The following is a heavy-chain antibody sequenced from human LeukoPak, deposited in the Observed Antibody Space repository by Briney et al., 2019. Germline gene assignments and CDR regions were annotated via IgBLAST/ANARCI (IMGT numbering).Heavy chain of an antibody. V-gene: IGHV4-39*01. J-gene: IGHJ4*02. CDR2: INYSGST. Sequence: PSETLSLTCTVSGGSISSSSYYWGWIRQPPGKGLEWIGSINYSGSTYYNPSLKSRVTISVDTSKNQFSLKLSSVTAADTAVYYGARHFPLGYCSSTSCRAHFDYWGQGTLVTVSS. CDR1: GGSISSSSYY. CDR3: ARHFPLGYCSSTSCRAHFDY. D-gene: IGHD2-2*01.